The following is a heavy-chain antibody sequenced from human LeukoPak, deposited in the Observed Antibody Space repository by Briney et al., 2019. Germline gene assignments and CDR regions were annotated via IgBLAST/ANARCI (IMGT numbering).Heavy chain of an antibody. J-gene: IGHJ6*03. CDR2: INSDGSST. V-gene: IGHV3-74*01. CDR1: GFTFSSFW. D-gene: IGHD3-3*01. Sequence: GGSLRLSCAASGFTFSSFWMHWVRQAPGKGLVWVSRINSDGSSTSYADSVKGRFTISRDNAKNTLYLQMNSLRAEDTAVYYCARRYDFWSGYYTNYYYYMDVWGKGTTVTVSS. CDR3: ARRYDFWSGYYTNYYYYMDV.